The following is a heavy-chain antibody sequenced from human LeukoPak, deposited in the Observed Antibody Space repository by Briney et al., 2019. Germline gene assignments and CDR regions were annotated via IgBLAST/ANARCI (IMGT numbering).Heavy chain of an antibody. Sequence: GGSLRLSCAASGFTFSSYGMHWVRQAPGKGLEWVAFIRYDGSNKYYADSVKGRFTISRDNSKNTLYLQMNSLRAEDTAVYYCAKPEEIAAAGITDAFDIWGQGTMVTVSS. V-gene: IGHV3-30*02. D-gene: IGHD6-13*01. CDR1: GFTFSSYG. CDR2: IRYDGSNK. J-gene: IGHJ3*02. CDR3: AKPEEIAAAGITDAFDI.